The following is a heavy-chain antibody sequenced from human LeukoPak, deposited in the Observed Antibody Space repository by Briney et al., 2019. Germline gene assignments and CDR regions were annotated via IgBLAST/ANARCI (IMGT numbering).Heavy chain of an antibody. CDR3: AKNDMDYSNYFDY. CDR2: ISYDGSNK. CDR1: GFTFSSYW. Sequence: GGSLRLSCAASGFTFSSYWMSWVRQAPGKGLEWVAVISYDGSNKYYADSVKGRFTISRDNSKNTLYLQMNSLRAEDTAVYYCAKNDMDYSNYFDYWGQGTLVTVSS. D-gene: IGHD4-11*01. J-gene: IGHJ4*02. V-gene: IGHV3-30*18.